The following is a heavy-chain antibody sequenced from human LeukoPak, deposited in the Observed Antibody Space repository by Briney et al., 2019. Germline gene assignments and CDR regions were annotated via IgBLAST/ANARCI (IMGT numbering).Heavy chain of an antibody. J-gene: IGHJ4*02. CDR3: ANYYDSRGHYLFDF. Sequence: SETLSLTCTVSGGSISSYYWSWIRQPPGKGLEWIGYIYYSGSTNYNPSLESRVTISVDTSKNQFSLKLSSVTAADTAVYFCANYYDSRGHYLFDFWGQGTLVTVSS. V-gene: IGHV4-59*01. CDR1: GGSISSYY. CDR2: IYYSGST. D-gene: IGHD3-22*01.